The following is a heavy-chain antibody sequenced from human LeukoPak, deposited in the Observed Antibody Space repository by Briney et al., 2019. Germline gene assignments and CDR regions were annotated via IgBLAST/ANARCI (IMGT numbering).Heavy chain of an antibody. CDR2: IIPIFGTA. CDR1: GGTFSSYA. V-gene: IGHV1-69*01. J-gene: IGHJ5*02. CDR3: AREVRKIVVVPAAIKFNWFDP. D-gene: IGHD2-2*02. Sequence: SVKVSCKASGGTFSSYATSWVRQAPGQGLEWMGGIIPIFGTANYAQKFQGRVTITADESTSTAYMELSSLRSEDTAVYYCAREVRKIVVVPAAIKFNWFDPWGQGTLVTVSS.